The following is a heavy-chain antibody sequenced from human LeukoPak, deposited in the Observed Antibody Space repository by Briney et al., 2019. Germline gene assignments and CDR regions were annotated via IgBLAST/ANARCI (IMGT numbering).Heavy chain of an antibody. Sequence: SETLSLTCAVSGGSISSGGYSWSWIRQPPGKGLEWIGYIYHSGSTYYNPSLKSRVTISVDRSKYQFSLKLSSVTAADTAVYYCARAIKFGKELDYWGQGTLVTVSS. J-gene: IGHJ4*02. V-gene: IGHV4-30-2*01. CDR3: ARAIKFGKELDY. D-gene: IGHD5-12*01. CDR1: GGSISSGGYS. CDR2: IYHSGST.